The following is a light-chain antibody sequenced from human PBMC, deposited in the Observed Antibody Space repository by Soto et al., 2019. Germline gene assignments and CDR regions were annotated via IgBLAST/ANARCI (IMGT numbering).Light chain of an antibody. J-gene: IGLJ3*02. V-gene: IGLV2-23*03. CDR2: EGS. CDR3: CSYAGSSTFEV. Sequence: QSALTQPASVSGSPGQSITISCTGTSSDVGSYNLVSWYQQHPGKAPKLKIYEGSKRPSGVSNRFSGSKSGNTASLTISGLQAEDEADYYCCSYAGSSTFEVFGGGTQLTVL. CDR1: SSDVGSYNL.